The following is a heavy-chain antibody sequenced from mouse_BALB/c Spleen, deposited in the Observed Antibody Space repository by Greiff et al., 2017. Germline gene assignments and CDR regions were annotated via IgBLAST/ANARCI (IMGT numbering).Heavy chain of an antibody. CDR1: GFTFSDYG. CDR3: ARVYYYGSSYGFAY. V-gene: IGHV5-15*02. J-gene: IGHJ3*01. Sequence: DVHLVESGGGLVEPGGSRKLSCAASGFTFSDYGMAWVRQAPGKGPEWVAFISNLAYSIYYADTVTGRFTISRENAKNTLYLEMSSLRSEDTAMYYCARVYYYGSSYGFAYWGQGTLVTVSA. CDR2: ISNLAYSI. D-gene: IGHD1-1*01.